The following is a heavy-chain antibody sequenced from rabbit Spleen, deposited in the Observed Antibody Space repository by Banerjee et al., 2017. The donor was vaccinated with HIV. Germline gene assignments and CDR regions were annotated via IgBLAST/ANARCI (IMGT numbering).Heavy chain of an antibody. CDR3: VRDTGSSFSSYGMDL. J-gene: IGHJ6*01. V-gene: IGHV1S45*01. Sequence: EQLEESGGGLVKPEGSLTLTCKASGVSLNDKDVMCWVRQAPGKGLEWIACINIVTGKSVYASWAKGRFTMSRTSSTTVTLQMTSLTAADTATYFCVRDTGSSFSSYGMDLWGPGTLVTVS. CDR1: GVSLNDKDV. CDR2: INIVTGKS. D-gene: IGHD8-1*01.